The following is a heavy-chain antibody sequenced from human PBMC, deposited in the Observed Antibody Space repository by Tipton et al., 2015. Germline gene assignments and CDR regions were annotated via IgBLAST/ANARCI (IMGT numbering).Heavy chain of an antibody. D-gene: IGHD1-26*01. CDR3: VKEGPGDLSGTFDS. Sequence: GSLRLSCAASGFTFSSYDMHWVRQATGKGLEWVSGIGTAGDTYYGGSVKGRFTISRENAKNSLNLQMNSLRAGDTALYYCVKEGPGDLSGTFDSWGQGTLVTVSS. V-gene: IGHV3-13*01. CDR2: IGTAGDT. CDR1: GFTFSSYD. J-gene: IGHJ4*02.